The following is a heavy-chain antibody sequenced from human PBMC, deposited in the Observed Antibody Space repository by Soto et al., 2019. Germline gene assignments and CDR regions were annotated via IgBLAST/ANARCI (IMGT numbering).Heavy chain of an antibody. J-gene: IGHJ5*02. CDR1: GASISSGGYY. V-gene: IGHV4-31*01. CDR2: IYYSGST. Sequence: SETLSLTCTVSGASISSGGYYWSWIRQHPGKGLEWIGYIYYSGSTHYDPSLESLVTISVDTSKSQFSLELSSVTAADTAVYYWARDREDYCAGDWYHWFDPWGQGSLVTVSS. CDR3: ARDREDYCAGDWYHWFDP. D-gene: IGHD2-21*02.